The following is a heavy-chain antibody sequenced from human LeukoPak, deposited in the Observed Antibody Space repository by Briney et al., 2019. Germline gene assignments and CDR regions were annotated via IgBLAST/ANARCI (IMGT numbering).Heavy chain of an antibody. CDR2: ISSGGTGI. V-gene: IGHV3-23*01. Sequence: PGGSLRLSCAASGFTVRSYTMNWVRQGPGKGLEWVSTISSGGTGIFYADSVKGRFTISRDTSKNTVFLQMNSLRAEDTALYYCVTKPPGEVELRHWGQGALVTVSS. J-gene: IGHJ4*02. CDR3: VTKPPGEVELRH. D-gene: IGHD1-7*01. CDR1: GFTVRSYT.